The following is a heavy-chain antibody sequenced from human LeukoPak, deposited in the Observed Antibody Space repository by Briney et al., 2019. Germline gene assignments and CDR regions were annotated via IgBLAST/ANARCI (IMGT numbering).Heavy chain of an antibody. D-gene: IGHD2-2*01. Sequence: SETLPLTCTVSGASISNYYWSWIRQPPGKGLEWIGYIYYNGRTNYNPSLKSRVTISLDTSKNQFSLKLSSVTAADTAVYYCARGADCSSTSCYGHWFDPWGQGTLVTVSS. CDR1: GASISNYY. J-gene: IGHJ5*02. CDR3: ARGADCSSTSCYGHWFDP. CDR2: IYYNGRT. V-gene: IGHV4-59*01.